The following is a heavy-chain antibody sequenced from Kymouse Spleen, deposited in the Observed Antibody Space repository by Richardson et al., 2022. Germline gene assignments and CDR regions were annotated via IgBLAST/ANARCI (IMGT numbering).Heavy chain of an antibody. CDR2: INHSGST. Sequence: QVQLQQWGAGLLKPSETLSLTCAVYGGSFSGYYWSWIRQPPGKGLEWIGEINHSGSTNYNPSLKSRVTISVDTSKNQFSLKLSSVTAADTAVYYCARGGGITGTTRFDYWGQGTLVTVSS. J-gene: IGHJ4*02. CDR1: GGSFSGYY. D-gene: IGHD1-7*01. V-gene: IGHV4-34*01. CDR3: ARGGGITGTTRFDY.